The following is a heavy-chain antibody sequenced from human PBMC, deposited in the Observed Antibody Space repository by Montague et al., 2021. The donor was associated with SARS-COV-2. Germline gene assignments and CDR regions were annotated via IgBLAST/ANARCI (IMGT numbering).Heavy chain of an antibody. J-gene: IGHJ4*02. CDR1: GFSLSTSGMC. D-gene: IGHD3-10*01. Sequence: PALVKPTQTLTLTCTFSGFSLSTSGMCVSWIRQPPGKAPELLARIDWDDDKYYSTSLKTRRTITKDTSKNQVVLTMTNMDPVDTATYYCSRIDYGSGSSPLDYWGQGTLVTVSS. CDR3: SRIDYGSGSSPLDY. V-gene: IGHV2-70*11. CDR2: IDWDDDK.